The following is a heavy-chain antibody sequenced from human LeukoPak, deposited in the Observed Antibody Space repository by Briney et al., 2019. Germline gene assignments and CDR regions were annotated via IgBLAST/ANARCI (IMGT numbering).Heavy chain of an antibody. J-gene: IGHJ4*02. CDR2: ISSSGSNI. CDR3: ARGRYYDSSGYFDY. CDR1: GFTFSSHN. Sequence: PGGSLRLSCAASGFTFSSHNMNWVRQAPGKGLEWGSYISSSGSNIYYADSVKGRFTISRDNAKNSLFLQMNSLRDDDTAVYYCARGRYYDSSGYFDYWGQGTLVTVSS. D-gene: IGHD3-22*01. V-gene: IGHV3-48*02.